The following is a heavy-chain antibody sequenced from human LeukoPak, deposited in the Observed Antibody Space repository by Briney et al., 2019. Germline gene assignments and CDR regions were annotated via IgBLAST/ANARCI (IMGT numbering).Heavy chain of an antibody. D-gene: IGHD6-19*01. CDR2: ISGSGGST. CDR3: AKARYDSSSGWYASGGMDV. Sequence: TGGSLRLSCAASGFTFGSYAMSWVRQAPGKGLEWVSAISGSGGSTYYAASVKGRFTISRDNSKNTLYLQMNSLRAEDTAVYYCAKARYDSSSGWYASGGMDVWGQGTTVTVSS. J-gene: IGHJ6*02. V-gene: IGHV3-23*01. CDR1: GFTFGSYA.